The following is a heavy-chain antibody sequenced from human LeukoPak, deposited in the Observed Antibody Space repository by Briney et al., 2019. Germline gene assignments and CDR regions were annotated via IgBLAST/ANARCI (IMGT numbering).Heavy chain of an antibody. Sequence: GGSLRLSCAASGFTFSSYGMHWVRQAPGKGLEWVAFIRYDGSNKYYADSVKGRFTISRDNSKNTLFLQMSSLRPEDTALYYCASSIFGVVLGTKLDYWGQGTLVTVSS. D-gene: IGHD3-3*01. CDR2: IRYDGSNK. CDR1: GFTFSSYG. CDR3: ASSIFGVVLGTKLDY. J-gene: IGHJ4*02. V-gene: IGHV3-30*02.